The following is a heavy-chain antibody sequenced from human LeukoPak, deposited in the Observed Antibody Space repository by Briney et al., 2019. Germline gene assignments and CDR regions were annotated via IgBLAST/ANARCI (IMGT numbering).Heavy chain of an antibody. V-gene: IGHV3-20*04. CDR1: GFTFDDYG. J-gene: IGHJ6*04. CDR2: LNWNGAST. CDR3: AELGITMIGGV. Sequence: GGSLRLSCAASGFTFDDYGLSWVRQVPGKGLEWVPGLNWNGASTGYADSVKGRFTISRDNAKNSLYLQMNSLRAEDTAVYYCAELGITMIGGVWGKGTTVTISS. D-gene: IGHD3-10*02.